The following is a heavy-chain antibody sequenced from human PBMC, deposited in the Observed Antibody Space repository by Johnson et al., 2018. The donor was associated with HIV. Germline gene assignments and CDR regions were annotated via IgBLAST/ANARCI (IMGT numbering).Heavy chain of an antibody. J-gene: IGHJ3*02. V-gene: IGHV3-7*01. CDR3: ARGRNAFDI. CDR1: GFTISGNW. Sequence: VLLVESGGGLVQPGGSLRLSCEASGFTISGNWMNWVRQAPGKGLEWVASIKKAGSAKYYVDSVKGRFTISRDNAKNSLYLQMNSLRAEDTAVYYCARGRNAFDIWGQGTMVTVSS. CDR2: IKKAGSAK.